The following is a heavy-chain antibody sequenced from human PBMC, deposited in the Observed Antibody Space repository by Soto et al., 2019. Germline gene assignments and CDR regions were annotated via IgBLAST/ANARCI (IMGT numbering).Heavy chain of an antibody. CDR2: ISHDGNNK. D-gene: IGHD2-15*01. V-gene: IGHV3-30*18. J-gene: IGHJ6*03. CDR3: AKGGHVGYCSGGSCYGAKGFADYYYYMDV. Sequence: SGGSLRLSCAASGFTFSNYGMHWVRQAPGKGLEWMALISHDGNNKYYADSVKGRFTISRDNSKNTLYLQMNSLRAEDTAVYYCAKGGHVGYCSGGSCYGAKGFADYYYYMDVWGKGTTVTVSS. CDR1: GFTFSNYG.